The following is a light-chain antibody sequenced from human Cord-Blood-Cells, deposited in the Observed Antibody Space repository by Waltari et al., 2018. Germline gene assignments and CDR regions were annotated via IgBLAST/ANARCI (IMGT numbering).Light chain of an antibody. CDR3: QQRSNWPPLT. CDR2: EAA. Sequence: EIVLTQSPATLSLSPGERATLSCRASQSVSSYLAWYQQKPGQAPRLLIYEAANRATGIPARFSSSGSGTDFTLTISSLVPEDFAVYYCQQRSNWPPLTFGGGTKVEIK. V-gene: IGKV3-11*01. J-gene: IGKJ4*01. CDR1: QSVSSY.